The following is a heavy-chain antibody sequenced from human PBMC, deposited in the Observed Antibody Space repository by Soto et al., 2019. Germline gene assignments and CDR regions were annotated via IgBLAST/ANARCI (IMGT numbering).Heavy chain of an antibody. CDR2: IIPIFGTA. Sequence: QVQLVQSGAEVKKPGSSVKVSCKASGGTFTSYAISWVRQAPGQGLEWMGGIIPIFGTANYAQKFQGRVTITAHESTSTAYMELSSLRSEDTAVYYCAREPLYGELVAGVEYWGQGTLVTVSS. J-gene: IGHJ4*02. CDR3: AREPLYGELVAGVEY. D-gene: IGHD1-26*01. V-gene: IGHV1-69*12. CDR1: GGTFTSYA.